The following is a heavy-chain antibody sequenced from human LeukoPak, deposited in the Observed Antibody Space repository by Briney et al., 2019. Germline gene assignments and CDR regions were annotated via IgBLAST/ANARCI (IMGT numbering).Heavy chain of an antibody. J-gene: IGHJ3*02. D-gene: IGHD5-24*01. CDR1: GGSISSGGYY. CDR3: ARDLFLGDGYIDAFDI. Sequence: SQTLSLTCTVSGGSISSGGYYWSWIRQHPGKGLEWIGYIYYSGSTYYNPSLKSRVTISVDTSKNQFSLKLSSVTAADTAVYYCARDLFLGDGYIDAFDIWGQGTMVTVSS. CDR2: IYYSGST. V-gene: IGHV4-31*03.